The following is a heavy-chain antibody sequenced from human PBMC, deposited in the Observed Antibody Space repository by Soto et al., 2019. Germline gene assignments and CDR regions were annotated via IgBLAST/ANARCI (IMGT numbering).Heavy chain of an antibody. CDR1: GGTFSSYA. V-gene: IGHV1-69*13. J-gene: IGHJ4*02. D-gene: IGHD6-19*01. Sequence: GASVKVSCKASGGTFSSYAISWVRQAPGQGLEWMGGIIPIFGTANYAQKFQGRVTITADESTSTAYMELSSLRSEDTAVYYCARPSSSGWYGVSFDYWGQGTLVTVSS. CDR3: ARPSSSGWYGVSFDY. CDR2: IIPIFGTA.